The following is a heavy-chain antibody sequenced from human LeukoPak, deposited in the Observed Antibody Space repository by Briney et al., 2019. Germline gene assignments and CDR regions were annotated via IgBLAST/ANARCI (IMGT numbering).Heavy chain of an antibody. V-gene: IGHV3-9*01. Sequence: GGSLRLSCIASGFTFDDYAMHWVRQAPGKGLEWVSGISWNTGTIGCADSVKGRFTISRDNAKKSLYLQMNSLGVGDTALYYCAKASRTGYYQPFDYWGQGTLVTVSS. CDR3: AKASRTGYYQPFDY. CDR2: ISWNTGTI. CDR1: GFTFDDYA. J-gene: IGHJ4*02. D-gene: IGHD3-22*01.